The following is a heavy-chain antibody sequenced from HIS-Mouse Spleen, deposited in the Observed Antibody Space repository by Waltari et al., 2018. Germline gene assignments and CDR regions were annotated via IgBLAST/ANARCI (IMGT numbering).Heavy chain of an antibody. D-gene: IGHD3-3*01. J-gene: IGHJ3*02. Sequence: QVQLVQSGAEVKKPGASVKVSCKASGYTFTSYGISWVRQAPGQGLDWMGWISAYNGNTHCARKLQGRVPMTTDTSTSTAYMELRSLRSDDTAVYYCARGYDFWSGSNAFDIWGQGTMVTVSS. CDR3: ARGYDFWSGSNAFDI. CDR2: ISAYNGNT. V-gene: IGHV1-18*01. CDR1: GYTFTSYG.